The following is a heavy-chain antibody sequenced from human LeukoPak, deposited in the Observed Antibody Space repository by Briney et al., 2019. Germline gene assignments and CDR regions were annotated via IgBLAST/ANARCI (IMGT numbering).Heavy chain of an antibody. CDR2: IQSAGGT. CDR1: GFGVSKND. D-gene: IGHD3-10*01. V-gene: IGHV3-66*01. Sequence: GGSLRLSCAASGFGVSKNDMTWVRQTPGKGLEWVSVIQSAGGTYYADSVKGRFVISKDDSKNTLYLQMNYLRVEDTAVYYCAGTTYLFGSGTYPHWGQGTLVTVSS. CDR3: AGTTYLFGSGTYPH. J-gene: IGHJ4*02.